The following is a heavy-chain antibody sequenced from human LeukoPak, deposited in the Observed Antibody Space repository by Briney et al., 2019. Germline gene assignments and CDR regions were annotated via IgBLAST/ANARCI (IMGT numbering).Heavy chain of an antibody. CDR3: ARGAYCSGGSCYGGSVD. Sequence: ASVKVSCKASGYTFTSYAMNWVRQAPGQGLEWMGWINTNTGNPTYAQGFTGRFVFSLDTSVSTAYLQISSLKAEDTAVYYCARGAYCSGGSCYGGSVDWGQGTLVTVSS. D-gene: IGHD2-15*01. CDR2: INTNTGNP. J-gene: IGHJ4*02. V-gene: IGHV7-4-1*02. CDR1: GYTFTSYA.